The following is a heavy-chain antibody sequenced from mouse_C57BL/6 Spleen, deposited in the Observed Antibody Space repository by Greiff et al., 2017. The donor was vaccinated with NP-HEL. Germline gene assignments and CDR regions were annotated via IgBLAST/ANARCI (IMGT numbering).Heavy chain of an antibody. J-gene: IGHJ4*01. CDR1: GFTFSSYA. Sequence: DVKLVESGGGLVKPGGSLKLSCAASGFTFSSYAMSWVRQTPEKRLEWVATISDGGSYTYYPDNVKGRFTISRDNAKNNLYLQMSHLKSEDTAMYYCARDKGDGRYAMDYRGQGTSVTVSS. CDR2: ISDGGSYT. CDR3: ARDKGDGRYAMDY. D-gene: IGHD2-3*01. V-gene: IGHV5-4*01.